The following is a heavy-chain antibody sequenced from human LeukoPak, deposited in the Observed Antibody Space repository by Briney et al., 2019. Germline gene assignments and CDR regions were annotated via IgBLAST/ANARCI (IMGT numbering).Heavy chain of an antibody. J-gene: IGHJ4*02. CDR3: ARIFKCSGGSCYPTGFDY. V-gene: IGHV1-8*03. CDR1: GYTFTSYD. Sequence: ASVKVSCKASGYTFTSYDINWVRQATGQGLEWMGWMNPNSGNTGYAQKFQGRVTITRNTSISTAYMELSSLRSEDTAVYYCARIFKCSGGSCYPTGFDYWGQGTLVTVSS. D-gene: IGHD2-15*01. CDR2: MNPNSGNT.